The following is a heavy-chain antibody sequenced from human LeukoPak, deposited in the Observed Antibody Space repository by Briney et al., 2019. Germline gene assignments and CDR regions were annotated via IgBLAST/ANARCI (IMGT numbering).Heavy chain of an antibody. Sequence: HSGGSLRLSCAASGFTFSDYYMSWIRQAPGKGLEWVSAISGSGGSTYYADSVKGRFTISRDNSKNTLYLQMNSLRAEDTAVYYCASGSSSSWTAGAFDIWGQGTMVTVSS. V-gene: IGHV3-23*01. CDR3: ASGSSSSWTAGAFDI. CDR2: ISGSGGST. D-gene: IGHD6-13*01. J-gene: IGHJ3*02. CDR1: GFTFSDYY.